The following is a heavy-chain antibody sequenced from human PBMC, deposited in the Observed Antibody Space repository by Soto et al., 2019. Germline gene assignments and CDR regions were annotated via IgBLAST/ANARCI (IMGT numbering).Heavy chain of an antibody. CDR2: IDQNGIT. CDR3: ARLNRDYYYYGMDV. J-gene: IGHJ6*02. CDR1: GDPISSSKW. V-gene: IGHV4-4*02. Sequence: LSLTCAVSGDPISSSKWWTWVRQTPGKGLEWIGKIDQNGITNYNPSLESRVTILKDNSKNQLSLKLTSVTAVDSAVYYCARLNRDYYYYGMDVWGQGATVTVSS.